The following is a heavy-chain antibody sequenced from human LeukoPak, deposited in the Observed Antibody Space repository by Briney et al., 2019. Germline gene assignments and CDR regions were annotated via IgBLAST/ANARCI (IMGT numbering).Heavy chain of an antibody. CDR1: GFIFSSYW. V-gene: IGHV3-7*05. D-gene: IGHD6-13*01. J-gene: IGHJ4*02. CDR3: AREAAAAHPDY. CDR2: IKQDGSEK. Sequence: GGSLRLSCAASGFIFSSYWMSWVRQAPGKGLEWVANIKQDGSEKNYVDSVKGRFTISRDNAKNSLYLQMNSLRAEDTAVYYCAREAAAAHPDYWGQGTLVVVSA.